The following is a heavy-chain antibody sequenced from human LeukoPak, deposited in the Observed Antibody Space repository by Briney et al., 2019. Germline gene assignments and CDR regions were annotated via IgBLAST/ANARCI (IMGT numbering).Heavy chain of an antibody. CDR3: ARRGPEIVSTIDY. V-gene: IGHV3-7*01. CDR2: IKQDGSEK. Sequence: GGSLRLSCAASGFTFTNNFMSWVRQVPGKGLEWVANIKQDGSEKTYADSVRGRFTIFRDNAKDSVYLQMNSLRAEDSAVYYCARRGPEIVSTIDYWGQGTLVTVSS. CDR1: GFTFTNNF. D-gene: IGHD5/OR15-5a*01. J-gene: IGHJ4*02.